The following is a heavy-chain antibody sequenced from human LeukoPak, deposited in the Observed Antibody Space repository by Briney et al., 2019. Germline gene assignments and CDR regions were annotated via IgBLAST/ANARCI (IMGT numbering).Heavy chain of an antibody. CDR1: GFDFDNYG. V-gene: IGHV3-30*02. D-gene: IGHD6-19*01. Sequence: GGSLRLSCTASGFDFDNYGMHWVRQGPVKGLEWVAFIRYDGSNEYYADSVKGRFTISRDNSKNTLYVQMNSLRAEDTAVYYCARWRRGGWSLDYWGQGTLVTVSS. CDR2: IRYDGSNE. J-gene: IGHJ4*02. CDR3: ARWRRGGWSLDY.